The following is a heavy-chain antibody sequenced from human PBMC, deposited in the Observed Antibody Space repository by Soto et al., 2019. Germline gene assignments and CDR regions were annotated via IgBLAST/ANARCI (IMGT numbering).Heavy chain of an antibody. D-gene: IGHD2-15*01. V-gene: IGHV3-33*08. CDR2: IWYDGSNK. J-gene: IGHJ3*02. Sequence: QVQLVESGGGVVQPGGSLGLSCAASGFTFSNYGMHWVRQAPGKGLEWVTVIWYDGSNKYYADSVKGRFTISRDNSENTLYLQMTSLRAEDTAVYYCARAGCGSGGTCDPGQAFDIWGQGTTVTVSS. CDR3: ARAGCGSGGTCDPGQAFDI. CDR1: GFTFSNYG.